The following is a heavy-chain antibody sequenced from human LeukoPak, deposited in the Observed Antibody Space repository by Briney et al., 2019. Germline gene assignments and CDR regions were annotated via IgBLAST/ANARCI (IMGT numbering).Heavy chain of an antibody. D-gene: IGHD1-26*01. J-gene: IGHJ4*02. CDR1: GFTFSNAW. Sequence: PGGSLRLSWAASGFTFSNAWMSWGRQAPGKGLEWVGRIKSKNDGGTTDYAAPVKGRFTISRDDSKNTLYLQMNSLKTEDTAVYYCLASSPDIGSYYFDYWGQGTLVTVSS. V-gene: IGHV3-15*01. CDR3: LASSPDIGSYYFDY. CDR2: IKSKNDGGTT.